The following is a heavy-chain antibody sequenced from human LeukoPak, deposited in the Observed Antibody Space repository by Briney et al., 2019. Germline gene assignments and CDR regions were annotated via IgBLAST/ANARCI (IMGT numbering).Heavy chain of an antibody. D-gene: IGHD3/OR15-3a*01. V-gene: IGHV4-38-2*02. CDR3: ARQTGSGLFILP. CDR1: GYFLSSGFY. CDR2: IHYSGST. Sequence: SETLSLTCTVSGYFLSSGFYWGWIRQPPGKRLEWVGSIHYSGSTSYNPSLKSRVTISVDTSKNQFSLRLSSVTAADTAVYYCARQTGSGLFILPGGQGTLVTVSS. J-gene: IGHJ4*02.